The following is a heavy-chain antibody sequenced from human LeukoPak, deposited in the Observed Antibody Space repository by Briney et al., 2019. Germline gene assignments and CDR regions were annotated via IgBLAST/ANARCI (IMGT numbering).Heavy chain of an antibody. CDR3: ARGSYCSGGSCYSESWYFDL. V-gene: IGHV1-18*01. CDR1: GYTFTSYG. D-gene: IGHD2-15*01. J-gene: IGHJ2*01. CDR2: ISAYNGNT. Sequence: ASVKVSCKASGYTFTSYGISWVRQAPGQGLEWMGWISAYNGNTNYAQKLQGRVTMTTDTSTSTAYMELRSLRSEDTAVYYCARGSYCSGGSCYSESWYFDLWGRGTLVTVSS.